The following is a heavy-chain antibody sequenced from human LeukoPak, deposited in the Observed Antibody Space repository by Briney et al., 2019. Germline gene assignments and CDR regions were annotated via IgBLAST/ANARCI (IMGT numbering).Heavy chain of an antibody. CDR3: ARDTLGEEQP. J-gene: IGHJ5*02. CDR2: LYYTGYSGTT. V-gene: IGHV4-59*12. CDR1: GGSISGYY. D-gene: IGHD3-16*01. Sequence: SETLSLTCTVSGGSISGYYWNWIRQPPGKGLEWIGYLYYTGYSGTTKYNSSLQSRVTISVDTSKNQFSLKLSSVTAADTAVYYCARDTLGEEQPWGQGTLVTVSS.